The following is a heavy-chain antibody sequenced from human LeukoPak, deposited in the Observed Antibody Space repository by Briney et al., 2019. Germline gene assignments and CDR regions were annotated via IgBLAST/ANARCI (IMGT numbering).Heavy chain of an antibody. V-gene: IGHV3-7*01. J-gene: IGHJ3*02. D-gene: IGHD2-15*01. Sequence: GGSLRLSCAASGFTFSSYWMSWVRQAPGKGLEWVANIKQDGSEKYYVDSVKGRFTISRDNAKNSLYLQMNSLRAEDTAVYYCASARGGSCCGWDAFDIWGQGTMVTVSS. CDR3: ASARGGSCCGWDAFDI. CDR2: IKQDGSEK. CDR1: GFTFSSYW.